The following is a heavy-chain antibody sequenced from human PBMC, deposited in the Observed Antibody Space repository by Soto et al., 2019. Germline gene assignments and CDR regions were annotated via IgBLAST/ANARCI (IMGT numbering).Heavy chain of an antibody. CDR2: IYYSGST. Sequence: QVQLQESGPGLVKPSQTLSLTCTVSGGSISCGDYYWSWIRQPPGKGLEWIGYIYYSGSTNYNPSLKRRGTISVDTSKNQCSLKLSSVTAADTAGYYCAIYGGNSVYFEYWGQGTLVTVSS. CDR1: GGSISCGDYY. V-gene: IGHV4-30-4*01. J-gene: IGHJ4*02. CDR3: AIYGGNSVYFEY. D-gene: IGHD4-17*01.